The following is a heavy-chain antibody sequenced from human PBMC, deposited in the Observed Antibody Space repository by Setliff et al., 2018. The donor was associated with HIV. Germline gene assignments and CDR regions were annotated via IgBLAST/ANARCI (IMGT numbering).Heavy chain of an antibody. CDR1: GGSISSYY. CDR2: IYYSGMT. V-gene: IGHV4-59*08. CDR3: ARLRQWLAFFDS. J-gene: IGHJ4*02. D-gene: IGHD6-19*01. Sequence: SETLSLTCTVSGGSISSYYWSWIRQPPGKGLEWIGDIYYSGMTNYNPSLQSRVTISLDTSKNQFSLKLTSVTAADTAVYYCARLRQWLAFFDSWGQGTLVTVSS.